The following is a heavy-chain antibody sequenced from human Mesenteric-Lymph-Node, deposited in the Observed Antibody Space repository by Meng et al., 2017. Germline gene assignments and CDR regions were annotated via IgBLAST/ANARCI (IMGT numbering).Heavy chain of an antibody. V-gene: IGHV3-23*01. CDR1: GFTFSNYA. Sequence: GESLKISCAASGFTFSNYAMTWVRQAPGKGLEWVSGISGGGSTTNYADSVQGRFTISRDNSKNTLYLQMNSLRVEDTAVYYCAKDKSISDDYYYYGMDVWGQGTTVTVSS. D-gene: IGHD6-6*01. CDR3: AKDKSISDDYYYYGMDV. CDR2: ISGGGSTT. J-gene: IGHJ6*02.